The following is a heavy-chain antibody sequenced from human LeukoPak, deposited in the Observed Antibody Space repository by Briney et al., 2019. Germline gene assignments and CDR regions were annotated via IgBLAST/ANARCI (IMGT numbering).Heavy chain of an antibody. CDR2: IYPGDSDT. Sequence: GESLKISCKGSGYDFSGDWIGWVRQMPGKGLELMGIIYPGDSDTRYSPSFQGQVTISADKSISTAYLQWSSLKASDTAMYYCARLPSSSDPYFDYWGQGTLVAVSS. V-gene: IGHV5-51*01. J-gene: IGHJ4*02. CDR1: GYDFSGDW. D-gene: IGHD6-6*01. CDR3: ARLPSSSDPYFDY.